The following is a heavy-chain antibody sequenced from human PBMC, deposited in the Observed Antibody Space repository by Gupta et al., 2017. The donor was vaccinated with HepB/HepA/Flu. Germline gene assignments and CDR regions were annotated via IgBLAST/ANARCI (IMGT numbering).Heavy chain of an antibody. CDR1: GGSIRSSNW. V-gene: IGHV4-4*02. D-gene: IGHD3-3*01. Sequence: QVQLPESGPGLVKPSGTLSLTCAVSGGSIRSSNWWSWVRQPPGKGLEWIGEIYHSGSTNYNPSLKSRVTISVDKPKNQFSLKLSSVTAADTAVYYCARALRFLEWLLDWGQGTLVTVSS. CDR2: IYHSGST. J-gene: IGHJ4*02. CDR3: ARALRFLEWLLD.